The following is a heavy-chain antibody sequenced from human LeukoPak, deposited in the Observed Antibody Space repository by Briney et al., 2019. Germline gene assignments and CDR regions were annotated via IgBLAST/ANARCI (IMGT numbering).Heavy chain of an antibody. D-gene: IGHD5-18*01. V-gene: IGHV3-21*01. Sequence: GGSLRLSCAASGFTFSSYSMNWVRQAPGKGLEWVSSISSSSSYIYYADSVKGRFTISRDNAKNSLYLQMNSLRAEDTAVYYCAKDHSKALDYWGQGTLVTVSS. CDR3: AKDHSKALDY. J-gene: IGHJ4*02. CDR2: ISSSSSYI. CDR1: GFTFSSYS.